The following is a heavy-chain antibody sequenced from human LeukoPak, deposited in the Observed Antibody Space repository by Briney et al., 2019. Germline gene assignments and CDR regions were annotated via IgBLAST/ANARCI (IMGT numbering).Heavy chain of an antibody. Sequence: PGGSLRPSCAASESTFITYAMNWVRQAPGKGLEWVATISGSGRSTYYADSVKGRFTISRDNSKHTLFLQMASLRAEDTAVYYCVKASSSSWSSFDYWGQGTLVTVSS. D-gene: IGHD6-13*01. CDR2: ISGSGRST. CDR1: ESTFITYA. J-gene: IGHJ4*02. CDR3: VKASSSSWSSFDY. V-gene: IGHV3-23*01.